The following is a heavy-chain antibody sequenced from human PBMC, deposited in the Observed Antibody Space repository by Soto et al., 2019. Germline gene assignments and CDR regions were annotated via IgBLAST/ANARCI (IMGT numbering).Heavy chain of an antibody. J-gene: IGHJ5*02. CDR3: AHRLNLAAGTGRNCFDP. CDR2: IYWNDDK. Sequence: SGPTLVNPTQTLTLTCTFSGFSLSTSGVGVGWIRQPPGKALEWLALIYWNDDKLYSPSLKSRLTIAKDTSKNQVVLTMTNMDPVDTATYYCAHRLNLAAGTGRNCFDPWGQGTQVTVSS. V-gene: IGHV2-5*01. CDR1: GFSLSTSGVG. D-gene: IGHD6-13*01.